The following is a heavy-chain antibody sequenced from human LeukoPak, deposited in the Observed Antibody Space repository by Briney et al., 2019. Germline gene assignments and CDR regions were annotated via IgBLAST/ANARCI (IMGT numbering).Heavy chain of an antibody. CDR1: GGSISPFY. V-gene: IGHV4-59*12. Sequence: TSETLSLTCTLSGGSISPFYWIWIRQPPGKGLEYIGYIYYSGSTKYHTPLKSRVTISVDTSKNQFSLKLSSVSAADTAVYYCARVKRANYYGSGSPVTWGQGTLVTVSS. CDR2: IYYSGST. J-gene: IGHJ4*02. CDR3: ARVKRANYYGSGSPVT. D-gene: IGHD3-10*01.